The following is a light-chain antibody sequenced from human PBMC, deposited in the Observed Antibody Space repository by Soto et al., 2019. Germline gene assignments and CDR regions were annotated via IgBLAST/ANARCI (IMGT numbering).Light chain of an antibody. CDR3: VQLSQFPRT. CDR2: QIS. Sequence: DIVMTQTPLSSPVTLGQPASISCRSSQSLVHSDGNTYLSWLQQRPGQPPRLLIYQISNRFSGVPYRFSGRGAGTDFTLKISRVEAEDVGIYSCVQLSQFPRTFGQGTKVEIQ. CDR1: QSLVHSDGNTY. J-gene: IGKJ1*01. V-gene: IGKV2-24*01.